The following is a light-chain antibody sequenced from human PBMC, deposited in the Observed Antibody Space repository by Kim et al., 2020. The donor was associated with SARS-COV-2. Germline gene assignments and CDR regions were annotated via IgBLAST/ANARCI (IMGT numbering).Light chain of an antibody. Sequence: CLGERATLSCRGRQSIYTDLVLDQQKPGQAPRSLIYDADTRATGVPPRFSGSGFGTEFTLTISSLQSEDSAIYYCQKYNNWFSITFGQGTRLEIK. CDR1: QSIYTD. CDR3: QKYNNWFSIT. J-gene: IGKJ5*01. V-gene: IGKV3-15*01. CDR2: DAD.